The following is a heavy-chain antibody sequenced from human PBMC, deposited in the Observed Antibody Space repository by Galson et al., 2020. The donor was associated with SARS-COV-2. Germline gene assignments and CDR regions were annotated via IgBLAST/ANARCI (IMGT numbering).Heavy chain of an antibody. D-gene: IGHD3-16*01. Sequence: GESLKISCAASGFIFSTYGMHWVRQAPGKGLEWVTAVSYDGNDKYYADSVRGRFTISRDTSKNTLYLQMNSLRTEDTAVYYCARGDVWGSHNPFDIWGQGTMVTVSS. CDR3: ARGDVWGSHNPFDI. J-gene: IGHJ3*02. CDR2: VSYDGNDK. CDR1: GFIFSTYG. V-gene: IGHV3-30*03.